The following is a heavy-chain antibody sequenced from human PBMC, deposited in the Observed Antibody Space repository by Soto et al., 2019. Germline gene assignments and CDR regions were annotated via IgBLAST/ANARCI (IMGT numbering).Heavy chain of an antibody. J-gene: IGHJ4*02. CDR2: ISAYNGNT. CDR3: ARDHGGGITFE. V-gene: IGHV1-18*01. CDR1: GYTFTSYA. D-gene: IGHD3-16*01. Sequence: QVQLVQSGAEVKKPGASVKVSCKASGYTFTSYAISWVRQAPGQGLEWMGWISAYNGNTKYAQKLQGRVTMTTDTSTSKAYMELRSLRSDATAVYYCARDHGGGITFEWGQGTLVTVSS.